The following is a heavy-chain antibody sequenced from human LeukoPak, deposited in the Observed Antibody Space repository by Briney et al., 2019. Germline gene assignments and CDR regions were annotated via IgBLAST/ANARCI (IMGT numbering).Heavy chain of an antibody. CDR1: GYTFTSYG. V-gene: IGHV1-18*01. Sequence: GASVKVSCKASGYTFTSYGISWVRQAPGQGLEWMGWISAYNGNTNYAQKLQGRVTMTTDTSTSTAYMELRSLRSDDTAVYYCARVVWEYGNYDRVTGAIIDYWGQGTLVTVSS. CDR3: ARVVWEYGNYDRVTGAIIDY. J-gene: IGHJ4*02. D-gene: IGHD4-11*01. CDR2: ISAYNGNT.